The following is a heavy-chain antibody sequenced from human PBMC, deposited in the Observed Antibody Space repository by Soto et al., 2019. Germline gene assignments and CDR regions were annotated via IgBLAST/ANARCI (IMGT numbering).Heavy chain of an antibody. CDR2: INWNGGST. J-gene: IGHJ6*02. V-gene: IGHV3-20*04. D-gene: IGHD1-26*01. Sequence: PGGSLRLSCAASGFPFDDYGIRWVRQAPGKGLEWVYGINWNGGSTGYADYVKGRFNNSRDNANISLYLQMNSLRAEDTALYYCASGIVGATTYGMDVWGQGT. CDR3: ASGIVGATTYGMDV. CDR1: GFPFDDYG.